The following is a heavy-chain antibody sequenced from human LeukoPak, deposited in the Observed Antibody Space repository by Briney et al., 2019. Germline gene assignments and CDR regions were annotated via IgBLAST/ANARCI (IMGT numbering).Heavy chain of an antibody. Sequence: ASVKVSCKTSGHTFTGYYIHWVRQAPGQGLEWMGWINPNSGGTNYAQKFQGRVTMTRDTSISTAYMELSRLRSDDTAVYYCARAMARSGVDYWGQGTLVTVSS. CDR1: GHTFTGYY. J-gene: IGHJ4*02. CDR3: ARAMARSGVDY. V-gene: IGHV1-2*02. CDR2: INPNSGGT. D-gene: IGHD3-10*01.